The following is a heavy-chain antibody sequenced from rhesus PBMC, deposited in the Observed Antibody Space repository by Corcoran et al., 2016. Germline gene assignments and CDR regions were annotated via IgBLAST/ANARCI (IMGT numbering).Heavy chain of an antibody. CDR2: IDGCRGST. V-gene: IGHV4-76*01. Sequence: QVQLQESGPGLVKPSETLSLTCAVSGGSISGGYDWTWIRQPPGKGLDWIGSIDGCRGSTNNNPSIKKRVTISKDTSKNQFSLKLSSVTAAEAAVYYCASPSVDTSGWSVWGQGVLVTVSS. D-gene: IGHD6S26*01. J-gene: IGHJ4*01. CDR3: ASPSVDTSGWSV. CDR1: GGSISGGYD.